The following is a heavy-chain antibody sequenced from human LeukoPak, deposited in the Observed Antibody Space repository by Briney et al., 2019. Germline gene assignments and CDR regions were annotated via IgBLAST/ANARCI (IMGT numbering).Heavy chain of an antibody. CDR1: GGSFSGYY. CDR2: INHSGST. D-gene: IGHD6-13*01. CDR3: AREKIAAAGPRGYFDY. V-gene: IGHV4-34*01. Sequence: SSETLSLTCAVYGGSFSGYYWSWLRQPPGKGLEWLGEINHSGSTNYNPSLKSRVTISVDTSKNQFSLKLSSVTAADTAVYYCAREKIAAAGPRGYFDYWGQGTLVTVSS. J-gene: IGHJ4*02.